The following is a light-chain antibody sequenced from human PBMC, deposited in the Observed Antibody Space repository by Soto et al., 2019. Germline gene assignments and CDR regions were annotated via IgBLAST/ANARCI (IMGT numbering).Light chain of an antibody. J-gene: IGKJ1*01. Sequence: DIQMTQSPSSLSASVGDRVTITCRASQSISSYLNWYQQKPGKAPKLLIYKASTLKSGVPSRFSGSGSGTEFTLTISSLQLDDFATYYCQQYNSYSWTFGQGTKVDIK. V-gene: IGKV1-5*03. CDR2: KAS. CDR3: QQYNSYSWT. CDR1: QSISSY.